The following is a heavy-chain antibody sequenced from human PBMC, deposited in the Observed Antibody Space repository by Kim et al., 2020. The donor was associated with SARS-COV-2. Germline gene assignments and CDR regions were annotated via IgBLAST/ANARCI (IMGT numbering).Heavy chain of an antibody. CDR2: NSAYNGNT. J-gene: IGHJ4*02. CDR1: GYTFTSYG. D-gene: IGHD2-15*01. V-gene: IGHV1-18*01. Sequence: ASVKVSCKASGYTFTSYGISWVRQAPGQGIEWMGWNSAYNGNTNYAQKLQGRVTMTTDTSTSTAYMELRSLRSDDTAVYYCARDYPSVYCSGGSCYPPFDYWGQGTLVTVSS. CDR3: ARDYPSVYCSGGSCYPPFDY.